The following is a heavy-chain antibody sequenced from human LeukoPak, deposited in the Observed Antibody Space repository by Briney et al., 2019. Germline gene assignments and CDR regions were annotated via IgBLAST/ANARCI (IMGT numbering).Heavy chain of an antibody. Sequence: GGSLRLSCAASGFTFTSYAMSWVRQAPGKGLEWVSSISSSGGSTYYADSVKGRFTISRDNSKNTLYLQMNSLRAEDTAVYYCAKDPYCSSTSCPGSWGQGTLVTVSS. J-gene: IGHJ5*02. CDR1: GFTFTSYA. CDR2: ISSSGGST. D-gene: IGHD2-2*01. CDR3: AKDPYCSSTSCPGS. V-gene: IGHV3-23*01.